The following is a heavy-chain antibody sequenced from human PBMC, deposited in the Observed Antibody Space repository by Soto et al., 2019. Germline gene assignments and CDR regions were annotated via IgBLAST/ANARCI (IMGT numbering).Heavy chain of an antibody. J-gene: IGHJ6*01. V-gene: IGHV1-69*13. CDR3: ARVTSRAAALYFGMDV. CDR2: IIPIFGTP. Sequence: SVKVSFNASGGTFSSHALSLVRQAPGQGLEWMGGIIPIFGTPHYSQMFQGRVTITADESTSTAYMDLSSLRSEDTAVYYCARVTSRAAALYFGMDVWGQGTTVTVSS. CDR1: GGTFSSHA. D-gene: IGHD6-13*01.